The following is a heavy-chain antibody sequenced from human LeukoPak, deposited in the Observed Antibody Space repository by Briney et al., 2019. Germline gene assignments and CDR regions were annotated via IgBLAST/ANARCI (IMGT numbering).Heavy chain of an antibody. CDR1: GFTFSSYG. CDR2: IWYDGSNK. CDR3: ARDRDYGDPFDY. V-gene: IGHV3-33*01. D-gene: IGHD4-17*01. Sequence: PGKSLRLSCAASGFTFSSYGMHWVRQAPGKGLEWVAVIWYDGSNKYYADSVKGRFTISRDNAKNTLYLQMNSLRAEDTAVYYCARDRDYGDPFDYWGQGTLVTVSS. J-gene: IGHJ4*02.